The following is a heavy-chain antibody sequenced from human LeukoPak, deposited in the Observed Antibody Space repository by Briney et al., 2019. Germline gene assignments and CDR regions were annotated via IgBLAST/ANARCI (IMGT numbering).Heavy chain of an antibody. J-gene: IGHJ1*01. CDR1: GYTFTSYG. Sequence: GASVKVSFEASGYTFTSYGISWVRQAPGQGLEWMGWISAYNGNTNYAQKLQGRVTMITDTSTSTAYMELRSLRSDDTAVYYCARDRLRDSSGYYPIPEYFQHWGQGTLVTVSS. CDR2: ISAYNGNT. CDR3: ARDRLRDSSGYYPIPEYFQH. V-gene: IGHV1-18*01. D-gene: IGHD3-22*01.